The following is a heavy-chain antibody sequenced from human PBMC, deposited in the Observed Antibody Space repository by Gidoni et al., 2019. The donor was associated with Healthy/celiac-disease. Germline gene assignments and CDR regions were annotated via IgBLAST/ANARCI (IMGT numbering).Heavy chain of an antibody. CDR2: INSDGSST. V-gene: IGHV3-74*01. D-gene: IGHD1-26*01. CDR3: ARDYGIVGATPLDY. J-gene: IGHJ4*02. Sequence: EVPLVESGGGLVQPVGSLRLSCAASGFPFRSYWMHWVRQAPGKGLVWVERINSDGSSTSYADSVKGRFTISRDNAKNTLYLQMNSLRAEDTAVYYCARDYGIVGATPLDYWGQGTLVTVSS. CDR1: GFPFRSYW.